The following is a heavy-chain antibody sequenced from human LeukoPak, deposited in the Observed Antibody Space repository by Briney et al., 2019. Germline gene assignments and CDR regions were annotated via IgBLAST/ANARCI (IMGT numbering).Heavy chain of an antibody. J-gene: IGHJ4*02. V-gene: IGHV3-64D*06. CDR2: ISSNEYST. D-gene: IGHD5-18*01. Sequence: GRSLRLSCAASGFTFSSYGMHWVRQAPGKGLEYVSAISSNEYSTYYADSVKGRFTISRDNSKNTLYLQMSSLRAEDTAVYYCVKGSVYSYGYFDYWGLGTLVTVSS. CDR1: GFTFSSYG. CDR3: VKGSVYSYGYFDY.